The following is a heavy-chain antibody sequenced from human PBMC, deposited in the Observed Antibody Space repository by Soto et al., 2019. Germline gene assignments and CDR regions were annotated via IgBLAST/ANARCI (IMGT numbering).Heavy chain of an antibody. CDR2: IYYSGST. J-gene: IGHJ6*02. CDR3: ARESYGDYAQGMDV. Sequence: PSETLSLTCTVSGGSISSGGYYLSWIRQHPGKGLEWIGYIYYSGSTYYNPSLKSRVTISVDTSKNQFSLKLSSVTAADTAVYYCARESYGDYAQGMDVWGQGTTVTSP. V-gene: IGHV4-31*03. CDR1: GGSISSGGYY. D-gene: IGHD4-17*01.